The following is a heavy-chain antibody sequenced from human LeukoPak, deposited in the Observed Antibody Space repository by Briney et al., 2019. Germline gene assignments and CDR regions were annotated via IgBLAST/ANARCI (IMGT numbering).Heavy chain of an antibody. J-gene: IGHJ5*02. V-gene: IGHV1-69*04. Sequence: ASVKVSCKASGGTFSSYTISWVRQAPGQGLEWMGRIIPILGIANYAQKFQGRVTITADKSTSTAYMELSSLRSEDTAVYYFARDRYGDYSNWFDPWGQGTLVTVSS. D-gene: IGHD4-17*01. CDR1: GGTFSSYT. CDR3: ARDRYGDYSNWFDP. CDR2: IIPILGIA.